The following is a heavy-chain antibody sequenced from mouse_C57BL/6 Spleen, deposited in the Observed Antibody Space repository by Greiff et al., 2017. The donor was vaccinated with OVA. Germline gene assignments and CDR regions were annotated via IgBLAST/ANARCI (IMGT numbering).Heavy chain of an antibody. Sequence: QVQLQQSGAELMKPGASVKLSCKATGYTFTGYWIEWVKQRPGHGLEWIGEILPGSGSTNYNEKFKGKATFTADTSSNTAYMQLSSLTTDDSATDYCARDGNYVDWYFDVWGTGTTVTVSS. CDR3: ARDGNYVDWYFDV. D-gene: IGHD2-1*01. CDR2: ILPGSGST. J-gene: IGHJ1*03. V-gene: IGHV1-9*01. CDR1: GYTFTGYW.